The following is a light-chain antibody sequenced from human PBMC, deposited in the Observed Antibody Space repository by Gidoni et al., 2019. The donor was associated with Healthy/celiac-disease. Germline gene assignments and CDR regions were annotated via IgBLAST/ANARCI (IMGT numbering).Light chain of an antibody. V-gene: IGKV1-8*01. CDR1: QGISSY. CDR3: QQYYSYLHT. Sequence: AIRMTQSPSSFSASTGDRVTITCRASQGISSYLAWYQQKPGNAPKLLIYAASTLQSGVPSRFSGSGSGTDFTLTISCLQSEDFATYYCQQYYSYLHTFGQGTKLEIK. CDR2: AAS. J-gene: IGKJ2*01.